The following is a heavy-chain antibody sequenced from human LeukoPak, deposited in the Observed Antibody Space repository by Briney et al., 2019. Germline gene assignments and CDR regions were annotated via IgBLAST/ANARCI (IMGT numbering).Heavy chain of an antibody. CDR3: AKDVQESSYYYDSSGYQPGY. Sequence: GGPLRLSCAASGFTFSSYAMSWVRQAPGKGLEWVAFIRYDGSNKYYADSVKGRFTISRDNSKNTLYLQMNSLRAEDTAVYYCAKDVQESSYYYDSSGYQPGYWGQGTLVTVSS. J-gene: IGHJ4*02. CDR2: IRYDGSNK. D-gene: IGHD3-22*01. CDR1: GFTFSSYA. V-gene: IGHV3-30*02.